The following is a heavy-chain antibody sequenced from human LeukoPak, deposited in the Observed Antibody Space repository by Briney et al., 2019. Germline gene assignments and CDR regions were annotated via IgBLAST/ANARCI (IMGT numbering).Heavy chain of an antibody. D-gene: IGHD3-22*01. CDR2: INPSGGST. Sequence: ASVKVSCKASGYTFTGYYMHWVRQAPGQGLEWMGIINPSGGSTSYAQKFQGRVTMTRDTSTSTVYMELSSLRSEDTAVYYCARDGLGITMIVAARYQGPFDYWGQGTLATVSS. V-gene: IGHV1-46*01. J-gene: IGHJ4*02. CDR3: ARDGLGITMIVAARYQGPFDY. CDR1: GYTFTGYY.